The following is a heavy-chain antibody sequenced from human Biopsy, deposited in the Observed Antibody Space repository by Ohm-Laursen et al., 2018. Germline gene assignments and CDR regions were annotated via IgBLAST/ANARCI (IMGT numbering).Heavy chain of an antibody. V-gene: IGHV1-2*05. J-gene: IGHJ5*02. Sequence: ASVKVSCKASGYDFLDFHIHWVRQVPGQGLEWIGHINPHTGVTKYAQEFLDRITMTGDTSISTAYMDLSRLTSADTGIYYCARPSGGVSTIGFDPWGQGTLVIVSS. D-gene: IGHD5/OR15-5a*01. CDR3: ARPSGGVSTIGFDP. CDR1: GYDFLDFH. CDR2: INPHTGVT.